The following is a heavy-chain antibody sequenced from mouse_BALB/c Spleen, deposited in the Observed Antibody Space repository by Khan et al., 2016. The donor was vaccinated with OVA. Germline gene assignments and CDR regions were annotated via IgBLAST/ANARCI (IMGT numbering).Heavy chain of an antibody. CDR3: ARGNYYGSSSWVGY. Sequence: QVQLKQSGAELMKPGASVKISCKATGYTFSSYWIEWVKQRPGHGLEWIGEILPGSGRNNYNEKFKGKATFTADTSSNTAYMQLSSLTSEDSAVXYCARGNYYGSSSWVGYWGQGTLVTVSA. D-gene: IGHD1-1*01. V-gene: IGHV1-9*01. J-gene: IGHJ3*01. CDR2: ILPGSGRN. CDR1: GYTFSSYW.